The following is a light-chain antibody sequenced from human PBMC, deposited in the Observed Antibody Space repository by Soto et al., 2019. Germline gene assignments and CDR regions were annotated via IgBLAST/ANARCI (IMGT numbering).Light chain of an antibody. V-gene: IGKV3D-20*02. Sequence: EMVLTQSPGTLSLSPVDRAAPSVMASQSVSSRFLAWYQQKHGQPPSLLICGASSRATGIPDRFSGRWSGTDFTLTISDVEPEDFAVYYWHHRKSWPRTFGQGTKVDI. CDR1: QSVSSRF. CDR2: GAS. J-gene: IGKJ1*01. CDR3: HHRKSWPRT.